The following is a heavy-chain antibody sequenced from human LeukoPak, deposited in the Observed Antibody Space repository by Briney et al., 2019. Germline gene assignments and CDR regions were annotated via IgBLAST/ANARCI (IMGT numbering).Heavy chain of an antibody. Sequence: SETLSLTCTVSGDSISKNSNYWGWIRQPPGKGLEWIGSIYYSRSTYYNPSLKSRVTISGDTSKNQFFLKLSSVTAADTAVYYCARGFGWFDPWGQGTLVTVSS. CDR3: ARGFGWFDP. CDR2: IYYSRST. V-gene: IGHV4-39*07. J-gene: IGHJ5*02. D-gene: IGHD3-10*01. CDR1: GDSISKNSNY.